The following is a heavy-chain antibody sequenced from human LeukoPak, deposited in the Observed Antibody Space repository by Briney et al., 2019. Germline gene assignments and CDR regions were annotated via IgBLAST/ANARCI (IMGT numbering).Heavy chain of an antibody. J-gene: IGHJ3*01. CDR1: GFTFSTHW. Sequence: PGGSLRLSCAASGFTFSTHWMSWVRQAPGKGLEWVAKIKEDGSEEYYVDSVKGRFTISRDNAKNSLSLQMHSLRDEDTAVYYCVRDQGYCTSASCRGDAFDVWGQGSMVSVSS. CDR3: VRDQGYCTSASCRGDAFDV. D-gene: IGHD2-2*01. V-gene: IGHV3-7*01. CDR2: IKEDGSEE.